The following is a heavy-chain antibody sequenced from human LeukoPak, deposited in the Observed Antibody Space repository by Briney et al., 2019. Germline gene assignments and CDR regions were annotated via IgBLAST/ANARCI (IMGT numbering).Heavy chain of an antibody. J-gene: IGHJ5*02. Sequence: SETLSLTCTVSGGSISSSSYYWGWIRQPPGKGLEWIGSIYYSGSTYHNPSLKSRVTISVDTSKNQFSLKLSSVTAADTAVYYCARHLVGHYDILTGYRPPSWFDPWGQGTLVTVSS. CDR3: ARHLVGHYDILTGYRPPSWFDP. CDR2: IYYSGST. V-gene: IGHV4-39*01. CDR1: GGSISSSSYY. D-gene: IGHD3-9*01.